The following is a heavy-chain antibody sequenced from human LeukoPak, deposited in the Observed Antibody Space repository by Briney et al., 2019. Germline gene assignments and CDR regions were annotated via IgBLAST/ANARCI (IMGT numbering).Heavy chain of an antibody. CDR2: IIPIFGTA. D-gene: IGHD4-23*01. V-gene: IGHV1-69*13. CDR1: GGTFSSYA. CDR3: ARAQEDYGGNSGP. J-gene: IGHJ5*02. Sequence: SVKVSCKASGGTFSSYAISWVRQAPGQGLEWMGGIIPIFGTANYAQKFQGRVTITADESTSTAYMELSSLRSEDTAVYYCARAQEDYGGNSGPWGQGTLVTVSS.